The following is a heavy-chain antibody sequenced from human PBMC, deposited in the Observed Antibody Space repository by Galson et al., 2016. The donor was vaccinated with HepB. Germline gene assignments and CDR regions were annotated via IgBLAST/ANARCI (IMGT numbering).Heavy chain of an antibody. V-gene: IGHV3-74*01. CDR1: GFTFSNYW. CDR3: ARGRRGAISDLFGS. J-gene: IGHJ5*02. Sequence: SLRLSCAASGFTFSNYWMYWVRQAPGKGLVWVSRIKTDGSITGYADSVKGRFTISRANGKKTMYLQMNSLRAEDTALYYCARGRRGAISDLFGSWGQGTLVPVSS. CDR2: IKTDGSIT. D-gene: IGHD3-9*01.